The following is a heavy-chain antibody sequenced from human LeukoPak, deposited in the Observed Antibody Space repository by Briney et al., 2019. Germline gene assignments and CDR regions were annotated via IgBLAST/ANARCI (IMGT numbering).Heavy chain of an antibody. CDR3: ARPKIGAADAFDV. V-gene: IGHV5-51*01. D-gene: IGHD3-16*01. J-gene: IGHJ3*01. Sequence: GASLQISSKAAGDGFTSYSIACLRRMRGTRREWMGIIYPGDFDTRYSPSFRGQVTISADKSITTAYLQWRSLKASDTAMYYCARPKIGAADAFDVWGQGTMVTVSS. CDR2: IYPGDFDT. CDR1: GDGFTSYS.